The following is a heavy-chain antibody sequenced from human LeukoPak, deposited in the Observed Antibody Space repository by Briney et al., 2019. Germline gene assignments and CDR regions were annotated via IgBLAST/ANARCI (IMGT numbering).Heavy chain of an antibody. CDR2: IKQDGSEA. Sequence: GGSLRLSCATSGFTFSTYWMSWVCQAPGKGLEWVANIKQDGSEAYYADSVKGRFTIFRDNAKNSLYLQMDSLRVEDTAVYYCANGDGFDYWGQGTLVIVSS. J-gene: IGHJ4*02. CDR3: ANGDGFDY. V-gene: IGHV3-7*01. CDR1: GFTFSTYW. D-gene: IGHD5-24*01.